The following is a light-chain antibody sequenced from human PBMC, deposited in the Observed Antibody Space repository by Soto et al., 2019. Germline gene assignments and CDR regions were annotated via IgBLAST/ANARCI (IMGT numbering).Light chain of an antibody. V-gene: IGKV3-20*01. CDR2: GAS. J-gene: IGKJ3*01. Sequence: EIVLTQSPGTLSLSPGERATLSCRASQSVSSSYLAWYQQNPGQAPRLLIYGASSRATGIPDRCSGSGSGTDFTLTIRTLEPEDFAVYYCQHYGSSPLFTFGPGTKVDIK. CDR1: QSVSSSY. CDR3: QHYGSSPLFT.